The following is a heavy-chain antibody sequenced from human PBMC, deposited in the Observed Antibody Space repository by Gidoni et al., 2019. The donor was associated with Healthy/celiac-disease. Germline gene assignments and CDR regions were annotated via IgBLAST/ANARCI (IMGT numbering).Heavy chain of an antibody. V-gene: IGHV3-33*01. D-gene: IGHD4-17*01. J-gene: IGHJ4*02. CDR2: IWYDGSNK. CDR3: ARVLPSYGDSDY. Sequence: QVQLVESGGAAVQPGRTLRLSCAASGFPFSSYGMHWVRQAPGKGLGCVAVIWYDGSNKYYADSVKGRFTISRDNSKNTLYLQMNSLRAEDTAVYYCARVLPSYGDSDYWGQGTLVTVSS. CDR1: GFPFSSYG.